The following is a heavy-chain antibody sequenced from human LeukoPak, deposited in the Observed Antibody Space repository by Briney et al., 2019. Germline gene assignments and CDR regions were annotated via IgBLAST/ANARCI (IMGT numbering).Heavy chain of an antibody. V-gene: IGHV3-7*01. CDR1: GFTFGSYW. CDR3: ARIWGSYRYFDY. J-gene: IGHJ4*02. Sequence: PGRSLRLSCAASGFTFGSYWMTWVRQAPGKGLEWVANIKPDGSEKYYLDSVKGRFTISRDNAKNSLYLQMNSLRAEDTDVYFCARIWGSYRYFDYWGQGTLVTVSS. CDR2: IKPDGSEK. D-gene: IGHD3-16*02.